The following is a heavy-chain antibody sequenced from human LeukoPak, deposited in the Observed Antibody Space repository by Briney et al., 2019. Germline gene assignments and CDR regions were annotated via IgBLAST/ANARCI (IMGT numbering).Heavy chain of an antibody. J-gene: IGHJ4*02. CDR1: GGSISSHY. V-gene: IGHV4-59*11. CDR2: IYYSGST. Sequence: SETLSLTCTVSGGSISSHYWSWIRQPPGKGLEWIGYIYYSGSTNYNPSLKSRVTISVDTSKNQFSLKLSSVTAADTAVYYCARGYSSSFPDYWGQGTLVTVSS. CDR3: ARGYSSSFPDY. D-gene: IGHD6-6*01.